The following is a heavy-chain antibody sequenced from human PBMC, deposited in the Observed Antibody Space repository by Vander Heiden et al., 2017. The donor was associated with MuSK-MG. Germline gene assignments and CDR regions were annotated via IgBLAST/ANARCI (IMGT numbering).Heavy chain of an antibody. D-gene: IGHD3-10*01. Sequence: EVQLVESVGGLVKPGGSLRPSCSASGVTFSSYSMNWVRQDPGKGLEWVASISSRSSYRYYEESVKGRFTISRDNAKNSLYRQMNSRRAEDTAGYYCARDEAGSHDYWGQGTLGNVAA. CDR1: GVTFSSYS. CDR3: ARDEAGSHDY. V-gene: IGHV3-21*01. CDR2: ISSRSSYR. J-gene: IGHJ4*02.